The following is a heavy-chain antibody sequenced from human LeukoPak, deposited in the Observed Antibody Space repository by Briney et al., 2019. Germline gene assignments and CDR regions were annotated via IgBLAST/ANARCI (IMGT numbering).Heavy chain of an antibody. CDR3: ARQSEAVVNLASFDY. CDR1: GGSISSSSYY. Sequence: SETLSLTCTVSGGSISSSSYYWGWLRQPPGKGLEWIGSIYYSGSTYYNPSLKSRVTISVDTSKNQFSLKLSSVTAADTAVYYCARQSEAVVNLASFDYWGQGTLVTASS. D-gene: IGHD6-19*01. V-gene: IGHV4-39*01. CDR2: IYYSGST. J-gene: IGHJ4*02.